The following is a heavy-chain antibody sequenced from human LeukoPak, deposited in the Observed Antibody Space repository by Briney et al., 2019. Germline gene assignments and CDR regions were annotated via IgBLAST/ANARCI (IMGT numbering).Heavy chain of an antibody. J-gene: IGHJ4*02. CDR1: GGSISSGDYY. CDR2: IYYSGSI. Sequence: PSQTLSLTCTVSGGSISSGDYYWSCVRQHPGKGLEWIGYIYYSGSIYYNPSLKSRVTISVDTSKNQFSLKLSSVTAADTAVYYCARYNYSSGSYSAYDYWGQGTLVTVSS. V-gene: IGHV4-31*03. D-gene: IGHD3-10*01. CDR3: ARYNYSSGSYSAYDY.